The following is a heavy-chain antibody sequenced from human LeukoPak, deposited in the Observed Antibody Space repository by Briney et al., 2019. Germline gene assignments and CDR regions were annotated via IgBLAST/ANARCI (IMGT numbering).Heavy chain of an antibody. CDR2: ISSSSSYI. J-gene: IGHJ3*02. V-gene: IGHV3-21*01. D-gene: IGHD1-26*01. Sequence: GGSLRLSCAASGFTFSSYSMNWVRQAPGKGLEWVSSISSSSSYIYYADSVKGRFTISRDNAKNSLYLQMNSLRAEDTAVYYCARDLLAGDAFDIWAKGQWSPSLQ. CDR3: ARDLLAGDAFDI. CDR1: GFTFSSYS.